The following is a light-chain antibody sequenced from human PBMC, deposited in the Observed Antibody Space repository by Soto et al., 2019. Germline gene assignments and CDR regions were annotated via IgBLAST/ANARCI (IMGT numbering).Light chain of an antibody. J-gene: IGLJ1*01. V-gene: IGLV2-14*02. Sequence: QSALTQPASVSGSPGQSITISCTGTSSDVGSYNLVSWYQQHPGKAPKLMISEGGERPSGISNRFSDSKSGKTASLTISGLQAEDEAGYHCSSYSSTSTRRLFGAGTKLTV. CDR3: SSYSSTSTRRL. CDR1: SSDVGSYNL. CDR2: EGG.